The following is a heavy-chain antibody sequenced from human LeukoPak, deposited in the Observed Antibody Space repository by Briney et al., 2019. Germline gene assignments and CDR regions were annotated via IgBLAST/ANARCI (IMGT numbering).Heavy chain of an antibody. CDR3: ARDLKGAWYSSGWYPYFDY. Sequence: ASVKVSCKASGYTFTSYGISWVRQAPGQGLEWMGWISVYNGNTNYAQKLQGRVTMTTDTSTSTAYMELRSLRSDDTAVYYCARDLKGAWYSSGWYPYFDYWGQGTLVTVSS. CDR1: GYTFTSYG. V-gene: IGHV1-18*01. CDR2: ISVYNGNT. D-gene: IGHD6-19*01. J-gene: IGHJ4*02.